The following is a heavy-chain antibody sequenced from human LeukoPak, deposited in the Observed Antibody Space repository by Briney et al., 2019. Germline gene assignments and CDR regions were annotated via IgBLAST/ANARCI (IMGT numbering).Heavy chain of an antibody. J-gene: IGHJ4*02. Sequence: GGSLRLSCAASGFTFSAYNMNWVRQASGKGLEWISYISSGSGAIYYADSVKGRFTISRDNAKNTLYLQMNSLRAEDTAVYYCAKDSSRYSSDYYFDYWGQGTLVTVSS. CDR2: ISSGSGAI. CDR3: AKDSSRYSSDYYFDY. V-gene: IGHV3-48*01. CDR1: GFTFSAYN. D-gene: IGHD5-18*01.